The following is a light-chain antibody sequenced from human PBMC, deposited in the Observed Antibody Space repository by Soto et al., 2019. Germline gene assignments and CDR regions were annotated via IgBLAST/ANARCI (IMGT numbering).Light chain of an antibody. J-gene: IGKJ5*01. CDR2: DAS. CDR3: QQCIYWPPT. Sequence: ESVLTQSPATLSLSPGERATLSCRASQSVSSYLAWYQQKPGQAPRLLIYDASKRATGIPARFSGSGSGTDFTLTISSLEPEDFAVYYCQQCIYWPPTFGQGTRLEIK. CDR1: QSVSSY. V-gene: IGKV3-11*01.